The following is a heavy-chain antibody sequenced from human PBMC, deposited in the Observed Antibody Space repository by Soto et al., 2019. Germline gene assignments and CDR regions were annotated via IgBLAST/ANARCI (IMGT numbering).Heavy chain of an antibody. Sequence: PSETLSLTCTVSGGSISSSSYYWGWIRQPPGKGLEWIGSIYYSGSTYYNPSLKSRVTISVDTSKNQFSLRAEDTAVYYCARDRSMIVVVPGYWGQGTLVTVSS. D-gene: IGHD3-22*01. CDR3: ARDRSMIVVVPGY. CDR2: IYYSGST. V-gene: IGHV4-39*02. J-gene: IGHJ4*02. CDR1: GGSISSSSYY.